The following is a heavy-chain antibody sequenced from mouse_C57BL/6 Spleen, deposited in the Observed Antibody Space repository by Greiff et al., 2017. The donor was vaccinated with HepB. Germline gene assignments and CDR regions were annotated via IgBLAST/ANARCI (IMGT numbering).Heavy chain of an antibody. CDR2: FYPGSGSI. D-gene: IGHD3-2*02. Sequence: QVQLQQSGAELVKPGASVKLSCKASGYTFTEYTIHWVKQRSGQGLEWIGWFYPGSGSIKYNEKFKDKATLTADKSSSTAYMELSSLTSEDSAVYVWARHEERGRRAQAAWFAYWGQGTLVTVSA. J-gene: IGHJ3*01. CDR1: GYTFTEYT. CDR3: ARHEERGRRAQAAWFAY. V-gene: IGHV1-62-2*01.